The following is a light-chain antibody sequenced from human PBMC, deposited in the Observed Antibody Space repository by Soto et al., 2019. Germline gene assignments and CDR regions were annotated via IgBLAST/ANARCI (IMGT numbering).Light chain of an antibody. CDR3: QQYGSSRT. Sequence: EVVLTQSPGTLSLSPGERATLSCRASQSISSSYLAWYQQKPGQAPRLLIYSASSRATGIPDRFSGSGSGTDFALTTSRLDPEDFAVYYCQQYGSSRTFGQATKVDFK. J-gene: IGKJ1*01. CDR1: QSISSSY. CDR2: SAS. V-gene: IGKV3-20*01.